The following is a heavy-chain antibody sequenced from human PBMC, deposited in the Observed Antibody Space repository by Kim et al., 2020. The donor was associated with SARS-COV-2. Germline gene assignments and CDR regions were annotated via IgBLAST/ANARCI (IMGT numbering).Heavy chain of an antibody. V-gene: IGHV3-30*18. J-gene: IGHJ4*02. CDR1: GFTFSSYG. D-gene: IGHD5-12*01. Sequence: GGSLRLSCSASGFTFSSYGMHWVRQAPGKGLEWLAVISYHGSNKYYADSVKGRFTVSRDNSKNTLYLQIDSLRVEDTAIYYCAKRRGPRHSGYDVDYWGQGTLVTVSS. CDR2: ISYHGSNK. CDR3: AKRRGPRHSGYDVDY.